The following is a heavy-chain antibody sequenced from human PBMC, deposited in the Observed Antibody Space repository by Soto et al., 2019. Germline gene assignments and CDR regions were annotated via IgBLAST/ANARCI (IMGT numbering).Heavy chain of an antibody. D-gene: IGHD2-15*01. CDR3: ARGTTSRGYCSGGSCYLLFDWFDP. J-gene: IGHJ5*02. CDR1: GYTFTSYG. V-gene: IGHV1-18*04. CDR2: ISAYNGNT. Sequence: ASVKVSCKASGYTFTSYGISWVRQAPGQGLEWMGWISAYNGNTNYAQKLQGRVTMTTDTSTSTAYMELRSPRSDDTAVYYCARGTTSRGYCSGGSCYLLFDWFDPWGQGTLVTVSS.